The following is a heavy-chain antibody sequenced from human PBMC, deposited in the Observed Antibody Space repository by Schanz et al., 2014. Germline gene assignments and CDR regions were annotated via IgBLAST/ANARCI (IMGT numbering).Heavy chain of an antibody. CDR3: ARDRGHGDLPGDI. V-gene: IGHV4-31*03. Sequence: QVQLQESGPGLVKPSQTLSLTCTVSGGSVSSGGDYWSWIRQHPGKGLEWIGFISYSGSTYYNPSLKGRVSISVDTSKNQFSLNLSSATAADTAVYYCARDRGHGDLPGDIWGQGTMVAVSS. CDR2: ISYSGST. CDR1: GGSVSSGGDY. D-gene: IGHD4-17*01. J-gene: IGHJ3*02.